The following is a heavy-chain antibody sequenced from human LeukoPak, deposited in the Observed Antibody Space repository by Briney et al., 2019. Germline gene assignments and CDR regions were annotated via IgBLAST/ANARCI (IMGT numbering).Heavy chain of an antibody. CDR1: GGSISSGSYY. CDR2: IYTSGST. D-gene: IGHD4-17*01. CDR3: ARRDGDYFGFDY. V-gene: IGHV4-61*02. J-gene: IGHJ4*02. Sequence: SETLSLTCTVSGGSISSGSYYWSWIRQPAGKGLEWIGRIYTSGSTNYNPSPKGRVTISVDTSKNQFSLKLSSVTAADTAVYYCARRDGDYFGFDYWGQGTLVTVSS.